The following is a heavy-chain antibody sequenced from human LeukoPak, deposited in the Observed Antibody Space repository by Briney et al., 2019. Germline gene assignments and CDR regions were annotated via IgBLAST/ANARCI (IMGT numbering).Heavy chain of an antibody. J-gene: IGHJ4*02. D-gene: IGHD2-21*01. V-gene: IGHV5-51*01. Sequence: GESLKISCKGSGYSFTSYWIGWVRQMPGKGLEWMGIIDPGDSDTRYSPSFQGQVTISADKSISAAYLQWSSLQASDTGMYYCATLDYCGGQSCWIFDYWGQGTLVTVSS. CDR1: GYSFTSYW. CDR3: ATLDYCGGQSCWIFDY. CDR2: IDPGDSDT.